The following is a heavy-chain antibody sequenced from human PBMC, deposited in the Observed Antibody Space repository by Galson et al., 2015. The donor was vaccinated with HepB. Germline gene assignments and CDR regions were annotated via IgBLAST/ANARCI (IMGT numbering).Heavy chain of an antibody. J-gene: IGHJ4*02. CDR3: ARWLQFDY. CDR2: ISRSGSTT. V-gene: IGHV3-48*03. CDR1: GFTFSSYE. D-gene: IGHD5-24*01. Sequence: SLRLSCAASGFTFSSYEMNWVRQAPGQGLEWVSYISRSGSTTYYADSVKGRFTISRDNAKNSLYLQMNSLRAEDTAVYYCARWLQFDYWGQGTLVTVSS.